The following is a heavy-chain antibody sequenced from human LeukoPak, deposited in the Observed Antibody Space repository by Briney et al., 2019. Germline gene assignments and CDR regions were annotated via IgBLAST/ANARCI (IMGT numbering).Heavy chain of an antibody. CDR3: AKEGYNYGPDSPGYFDY. D-gene: IGHD5-18*01. J-gene: IGHJ4*02. Sequence: GRSLRLSCAASGFTFSSYGMHWVRQAPGKGLEWVAVISYDGSNQYYADSVKGRFTISRDNSKNTLYLQMNSLRAEDTAVYYCAKEGYNYGPDSPGYFDYWGQGTLVTVSS. CDR2: ISYDGSNQ. V-gene: IGHV3-30*18. CDR1: GFTFSSYG.